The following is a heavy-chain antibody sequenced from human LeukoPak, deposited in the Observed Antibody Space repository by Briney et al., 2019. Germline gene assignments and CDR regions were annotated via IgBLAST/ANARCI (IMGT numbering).Heavy chain of an antibody. V-gene: IGHV4-59*08. J-gene: IGHJ6*03. CDR2: IYYSGST. CDR3: ARLENYYYYYYMDV. CDR1: GGSISSYY. Sequence: SETLSHTCTVSGGSISSYYWSWIRQPPGKGLEWIGYIYYSGSTNYNPSLKSRVTISVDTSKNQFSLKLSSVTAADTAVYYCARLENYYYYYYMDVWGKGTTVTVSS.